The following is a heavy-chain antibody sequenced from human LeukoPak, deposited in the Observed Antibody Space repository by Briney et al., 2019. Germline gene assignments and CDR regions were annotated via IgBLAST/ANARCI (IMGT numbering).Heavy chain of an antibody. Sequence: SETLSLTCAVSASSISSNFYKGWIRQPPRSGLEWIGSIYQSGTTYYNPSLRSRVTISVDMSKNEFSLKLTSVTAADTAVYYCARARGTIIFGVVILDYYMDVWGKGTTVTVSS. D-gene: IGHD3-3*02. J-gene: IGHJ6*03. CDR3: ARARGTIIFGVVILDYYMDV. CDR1: ASSISSNFY. CDR2: IYQSGTT. V-gene: IGHV4-38-2*01.